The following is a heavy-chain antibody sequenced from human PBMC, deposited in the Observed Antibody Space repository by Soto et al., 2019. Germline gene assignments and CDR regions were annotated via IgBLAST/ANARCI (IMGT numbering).Heavy chain of an antibody. CDR2: INAGNGNT. D-gene: IGHD2-21*02. Sequence: QVQLVQSGAEEKKPGASVKVSCKASGYTFTSYAMHWVRQAPGQRLEWMGWINAGNGNTKYSQKFQGRVTITRDTSASTAYMELSSLRFVDTAVYYCASSIVVVTALDYWGQGTLGTVSS. J-gene: IGHJ4*02. CDR1: GYTFTSYA. CDR3: ASSIVVVTALDY. V-gene: IGHV1-3*05.